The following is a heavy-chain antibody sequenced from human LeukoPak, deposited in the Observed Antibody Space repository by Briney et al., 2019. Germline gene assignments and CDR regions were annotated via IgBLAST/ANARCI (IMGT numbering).Heavy chain of an antibody. CDR1: GFTFTSSA. CDR2: IVVGSGNT. Sequence: SVKVSCKASGFTFTSSAMQWVLQARGQRLEWIGWIVVGSGNTNYAQKFQERVTITRDMSTSTAYMELSSLRSEDTAVYYCAADIVVVTATRDLDAFGIWGQGTMVTVSS. CDR3: AADIVVVTATRDLDAFGI. J-gene: IGHJ3*02. D-gene: IGHD2-21*02. V-gene: IGHV1-58*02.